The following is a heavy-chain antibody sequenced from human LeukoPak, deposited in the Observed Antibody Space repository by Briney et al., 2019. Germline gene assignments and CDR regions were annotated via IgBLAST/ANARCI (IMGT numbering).Heavy chain of an antibody. V-gene: IGHV6-1*01. CDR2: TYYRSKWSN. Sequence: SQTLSLTCAISGDSVSSNLVTWNWVRQSPSRGLEWLGRTYYRSKWSNDYAVSVESRITVNPDTSKNQFSLQLNSVTPEDTAVYYCARVRGCIFESWGQGTLVTVSS. J-gene: IGHJ4*02. CDR1: GDSVSSNLVT. D-gene: IGHD2-15*01. CDR3: ARVRGCIFES.